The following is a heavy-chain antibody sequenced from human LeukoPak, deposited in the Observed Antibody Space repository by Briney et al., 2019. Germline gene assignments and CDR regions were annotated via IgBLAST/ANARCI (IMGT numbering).Heavy chain of an antibody. J-gene: IGHJ6*03. CDR3: ARLVGVPNYYYYMDV. D-gene: IGHD2-8*02. V-gene: IGHV4-59*11. Sequence: SETLSLTCTVSDGSISSHYWSWIRQPPGKGLEWIGYIYYSGSTNYNPSLKSRVTISVDTSKNQFSLKLSSVTAADTAVYYCARLVGVPNYYYYMDVWGKGTTVTVSS. CDR1: DGSISSHY. CDR2: IYYSGST.